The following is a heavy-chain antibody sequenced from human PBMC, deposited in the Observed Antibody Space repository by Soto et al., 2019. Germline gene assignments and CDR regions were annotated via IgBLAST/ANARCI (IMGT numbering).Heavy chain of an antibody. CDR1: GFTFNSHT. D-gene: IGHD3-3*01. J-gene: IGHJ6*02. CDR2: ISYDGSYK. Sequence: ESGGGVVQWGGSVRLSCTASGFTFNSHTMHWVRQAPGEGLGWVAVISYDGSYKFYVDSVKGRFTISRGNSKSTLYLQMNRLTAAHTTIYYCARDGLTAFGMITPWDVEAWGQGTTVTVPS. V-gene: IGHV3-30-3*01. CDR3: ARDGLTAFGMITPWDVEA.